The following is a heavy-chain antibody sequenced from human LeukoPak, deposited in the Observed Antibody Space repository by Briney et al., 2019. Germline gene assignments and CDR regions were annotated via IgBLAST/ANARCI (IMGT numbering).Heavy chain of an antibody. V-gene: IGHV3-30*02. Sequence: GGSLRPSCAASGFTFSSYGMHWVRQAPGKGLEWVAFIRYDGSNKYYADSVKGRFTISRDNSKNTLYLQMNSVRAEGTAVYYCAKRVQGCRLCSAGGCFQPLEHWGQGTLVTVSS. D-gene: IGHD2-15*01. CDR2: IRYDGSNK. CDR1: GFTFSSYG. CDR3: AKRVQGCRLCSAGGCFQPLEH. J-gene: IGHJ1*01.